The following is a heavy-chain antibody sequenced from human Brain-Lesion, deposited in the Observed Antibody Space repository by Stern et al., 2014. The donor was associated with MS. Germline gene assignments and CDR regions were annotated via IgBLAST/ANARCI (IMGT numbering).Heavy chain of an antibody. J-gene: IGHJ4*02. V-gene: IGHV4-39*01. CDR2: IYYSGTT. D-gene: IGHD6-19*01. CDR1: GGSISSSNHY. Sequence: QLQLQESGPGLVKPSETLYLTCTVSGGSISSSNHYWGWIRQPPGKGLEWIGAIYYSGTTYYSPSLKSRVTIYVDTSKNQFSLNLTFVTAADTAVYYCARLVAGFYFDFWGPGSPVTVSS. CDR3: ARLVAGFYFDF.